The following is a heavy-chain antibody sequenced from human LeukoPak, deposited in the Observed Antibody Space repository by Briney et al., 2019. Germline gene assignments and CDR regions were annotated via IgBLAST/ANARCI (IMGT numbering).Heavy chain of an antibody. CDR2: IRSKANSYET. CDR3: TRRGVVAALHYWYFDL. D-gene: IGHD2-15*01. Sequence: GGSLRLSCAASGFTFSGSAMHWVRQASGKGLEWVGRIRSKANSYETAYAASVKGRFTISREDSKNTAYSQMNSLKTEDTAVYYCTRRGVVAALHYWYFDLWGRGTLVTVSS. CDR1: GFTFSGSA. V-gene: IGHV3-73*01. J-gene: IGHJ2*01.